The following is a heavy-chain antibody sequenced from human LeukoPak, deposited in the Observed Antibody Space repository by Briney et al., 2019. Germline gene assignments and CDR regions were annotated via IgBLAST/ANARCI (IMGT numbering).Heavy chain of an antibody. D-gene: IGHD3-16*02. CDR3: ARAPLGSDAFDI. Sequence: SETLSLTCTVSGGSMSSGDYYWRWIRQPPGKGLEWIGYIYYSGSTYYNPSLKSRVTISVDTSKNQFSLKLSSVTAADTAVYYCARAPLGSDAFDIWGQGTMVTVSS. V-gene: IGHV4-30-4*08. CDR1: GGSMSSGDYY. J-gene: IGHJ3*02. CDR2: IYYSGST.